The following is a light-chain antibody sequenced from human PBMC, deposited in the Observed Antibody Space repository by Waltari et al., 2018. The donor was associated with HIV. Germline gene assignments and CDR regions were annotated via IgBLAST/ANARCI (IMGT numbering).Light chain of an antibody. CDR1: QAISDW. J-gene: IGKJ3*01. Sequence: DIQMTQSPSSVSASVGDSVTISCRASQAISDWLAWYQKKPGKAPTLLISGASHFQSGVPSRFTGTGSGRVFALTISGLQPEDFATYYCQQTNSFPLTFGPGTTVDIK. CDR2: GAS. V-gene: IGKV1-12*01. CDR3: QQTNSFPLT.